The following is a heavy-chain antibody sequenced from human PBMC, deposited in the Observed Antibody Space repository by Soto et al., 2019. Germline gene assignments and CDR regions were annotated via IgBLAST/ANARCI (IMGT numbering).Heavy chain of an antibody. D-gene: IGHD3-22*01. V-gene: IGHV1-8*01. J-gene: IGHJ6*02. CDR3: ARGGGSSGYYYYYYGMDV. Sequence: WASVKVSGKASGYTFTSYDINWVRQATGQGLEWMGWMNPNSGNTGYAQKFQGRVTMTRNTSISTAYMELSSLRYEDTAVYYCARGGGSSGYYYYYYGMDVWGQGTTVTVSS. CDR1: GYTFTSYD. CDR2: MNPNSGNT.